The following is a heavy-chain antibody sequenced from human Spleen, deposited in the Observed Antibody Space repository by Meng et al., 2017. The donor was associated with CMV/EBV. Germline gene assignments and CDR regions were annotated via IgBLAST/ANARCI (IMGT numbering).Heavy chain of an antibody. V-gene: IGHV3-7*01. Sequence: LSLTCAASRFTFSGYWMSWVRQAPGKGLEWVANINQDGSEKSYVDSVRGRFTISRDNANNSLYLQMHSLRAEDTAVYYCARDNHGFGDLREDVWGQGTMVTVSS. CDR3: ARDNHGFGDLREDV. CDR1: RFTFSGYW. D-gene: IGHD3-10*01. J-gene: IGHJ6*02. CDR2: INQDGSEK.